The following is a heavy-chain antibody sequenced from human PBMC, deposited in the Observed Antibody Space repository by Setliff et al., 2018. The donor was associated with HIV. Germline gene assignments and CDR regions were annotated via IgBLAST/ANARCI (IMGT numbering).Heavy chain of an antibody. CDR3: ARVTSDSSGYYWGYYFDY. CDR2: INSDGSGT. J-gene: IGHJ4*02. V-gene: IGHV3-74*01. Sequence: PGGSLRLSCAASGFTFSSYWMHWVRQVPGKGLVWVSHINSDGSGTGYADSVKGRFTISRDNSENTLYLQMNGLRSEDTAVYYCARVTSDSSGYYWGYYFDYWGQGTRVTVSS. CDR1: GFTFSSYW. D-gene: IGHD3-22*01.